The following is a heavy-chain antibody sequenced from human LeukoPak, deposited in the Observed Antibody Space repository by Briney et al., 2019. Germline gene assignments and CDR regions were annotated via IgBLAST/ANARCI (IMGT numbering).Heavy chain of an antibody. D-gene: IGHD3-16*02. J-gene: IGHJ4*02. Sequence: PSETLSLTCAVYGGSFSGYYWSWIRQPPGKGLEWIGEINHSGSTNYNPSLKSRVTISVDTSKNQFSLKLSSVTAADTAVYYCARVSFSSSRYFDYWGQGTLVTVSS. CDR1: GGSFSGYY. CDR3: ARVSFSSSRYFDY. CDR2: INHSGST. V-gene: IGHV4-34*01.